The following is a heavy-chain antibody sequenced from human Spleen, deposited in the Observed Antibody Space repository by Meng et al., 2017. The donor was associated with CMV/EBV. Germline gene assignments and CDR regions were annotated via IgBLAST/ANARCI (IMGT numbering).Heavy chain of an antibody. CDR1: HGSISSSGYY. D-gene: IGHD6-13*01. CDR2: IYSGGST. V-gene: IGHV4-31*02. Sequence: SHGSISSSGYYWSWVRQHPGKGLEWIGHIYSGGSTYYNPSLKSRTLVSVDTSKNHFSLRLNSVTAADTAVYYCARINLGSSSWNFDSWGQGTLVTVSS. J-gene: IGHJ4*02. CDR3: ARINLGSSSWNFDS.